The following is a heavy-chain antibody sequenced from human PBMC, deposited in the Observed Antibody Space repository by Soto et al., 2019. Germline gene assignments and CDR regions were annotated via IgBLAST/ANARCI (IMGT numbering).Heavy chain of an antibody. CDR1: GFTADDYA. V-gene: IGHV3-9*02. CDR3: ANDMKWGGMTTIRYFDS. Sequence: EVQLVESGGGLVQPGRSLRLSCVASGFTADDYALHWVRQAPGKGLEWVSGISSNSDTIHYADSVKGRFTISRDNAKISLFLQMNRLRPEDTAVYYCANDMKWGGMTTIRYFDSWGQGTLVTVSS. D-gene: IGHD4-17*01. CDR2: ISSNSDTI. J-gene: IGHJ4*02.